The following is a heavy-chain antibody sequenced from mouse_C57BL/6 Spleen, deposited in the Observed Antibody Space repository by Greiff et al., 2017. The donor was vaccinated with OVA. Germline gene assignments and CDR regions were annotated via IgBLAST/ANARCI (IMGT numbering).Heavy chain of an antibody. Sequence: QVQLQQPGAELVRPGTSVKLSCKASGYTFTSYWMHWVKQRPGQGLEWIGVIDPSDSYTNYNQKFKGKATLTVDTSSSTAYMQLSSLTSEDSAVYYCARLDSNLYYAMDYWGQGTSVTVSS. D-gene: IGHD2-5*01. J-gene: IGHJ4*01. CDR1: GYTFTSYW. CDR2: IDPSDSYT. CDR3: ARLDSNLYYAMDY. V-gene: IGHV1-59*01.